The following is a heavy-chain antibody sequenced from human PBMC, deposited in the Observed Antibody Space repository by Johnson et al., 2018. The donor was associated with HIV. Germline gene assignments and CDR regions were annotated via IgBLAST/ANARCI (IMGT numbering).Heavy chain of an antibody. CDR3: EREGGGYDGQGAFDI. D-gene: IGHD5-12*01. V-gene: IGHV3-30-3*01. CDR1: GFTFSSYA. Sequence: QVQLVESGGGVVQPGRSLRLSCAASGFTFSSYALHWVRQAPGKGLDWVAIISYDGSNKYYADSVKGRFTISRDNSKNTLYLQMNSLRAEDTAVYYCEREGGGYDGQGAFDIWGQGTMVTVSS. CDR2: ISYDGSNK. J-gene: IGHJ3*02.